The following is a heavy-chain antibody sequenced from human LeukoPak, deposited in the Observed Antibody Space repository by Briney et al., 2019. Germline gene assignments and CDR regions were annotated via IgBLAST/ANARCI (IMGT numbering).Heavy chain of an antibody. D-gene: IGHD3-10*01. V-gene: IGHV4-59*12. CDR2: IYYSGST. J-gene: IGHJ4*02. Sequence: PSGTLSLTCTVSGGSISSYYWSWIRQPPGKGLEWIGYIYYSGSTNYNPSLKSRVTISVDTSKNQFSLKLSSVTAADTAVYYCARGYGYYGSGSSSGDYFDYWGQGTLVTVSS. CDR1: GGSISSYY. CDR3: ARGYGYYGSGSSSGDYFDY.